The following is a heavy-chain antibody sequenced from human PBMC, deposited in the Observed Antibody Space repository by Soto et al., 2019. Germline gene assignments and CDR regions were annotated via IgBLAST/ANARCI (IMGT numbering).Heavy chain of an antibody. CDR2: IKSKTDGGTT. J-gene: IGHJ4*02. CDR3: TTDPAQVITIFGVVIDF. Sequence: GGSLRLSCAASGFTFSNAWMSWVRQAPGKGLEWVGRIKSKTDGGTTDYAAPVKGRVTISRDDSKNTLYLQMNSLKTEDTAVYYCTTDPAQVITIFGVVIDFWGQGTLVTVSS. V-gene: IGHV3-15*01. D-gene: IGHD3-3*01. CDR1: GFTFSNAW.